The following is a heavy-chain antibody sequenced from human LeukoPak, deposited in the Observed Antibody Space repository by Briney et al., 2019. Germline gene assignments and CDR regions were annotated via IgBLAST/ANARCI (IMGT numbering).Heavy chain of an antibody. CDR1: GGSFSGYY. V-gene: IGHV4-34*01. CDR2: INHSGST. J-gene: IGHJ1*01. D-gene: IGHD2-2*02. CDR3: ARVPLGYCSSTSCYRGYFQH. Sequence: PSETLSLTCAVYGGSFSGYYWSWIRQPPGKGLEWIGEINHSGSTNYNPSPTKRVSISVDTSKNQFSLKPSSVTAADTAVYYCARVPLGYCSSTSCYRGYFQHWGQGTLVTVSS.